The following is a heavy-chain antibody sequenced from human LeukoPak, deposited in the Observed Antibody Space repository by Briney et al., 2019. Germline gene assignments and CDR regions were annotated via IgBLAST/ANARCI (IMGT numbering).Heavy chain of an antibody. V-gene: IGHV3-30*18. CDR1: GFTFSTSG. Sequence: GGSLRLSCAASGFTFSTSGMHWVRQPPGKGLEWVAVISHDGSNKYRADSVKGRFTISRDNSKNTLYLQMNNLRAEVTAVYYCAKSQPNDYWGQGTLVTVSS. J-gene: IGHJ4*02. CDR3: AKSQPNDY. CDR2: ISHDGSNK. D-gene: IGHD1-14*01.